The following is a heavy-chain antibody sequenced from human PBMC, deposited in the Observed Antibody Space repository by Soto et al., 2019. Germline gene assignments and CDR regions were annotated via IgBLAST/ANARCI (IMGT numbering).Heavy chain of an antibody. Sequence: QLQLQESGPGLVKPSETLSLTCTISGGSISGGSYYWGWIRQPPGKGLEWIGAIFYTGTTYYNPSLKSRVTISVDTSKNQFSLILNYVTAADTAVYYCARRDSDSLFDYWGQGALVSVYS. J-gene: IGHJ4*02. CDR2: IFYTGTT. V-gene: IGHV4-39*01. CDR3: ARRDSDSLFDY. CDR1: GGSISGGSYY. D-gene: IGHD5-18*01.